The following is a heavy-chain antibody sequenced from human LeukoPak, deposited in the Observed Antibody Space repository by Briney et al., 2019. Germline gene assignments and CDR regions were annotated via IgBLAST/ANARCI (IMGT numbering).Heavy chain of an antibody. CDR3: AALAAAGSPDWYFDL. D-gene: IGHD6-13*01. CDR2: INYSGST. J-gene: IGHJ2*01. V-gene: IGHV4-34*01. Sequence: PSETLSLTCAVYDGSFSSYYWSWIRQPPGKALEWLGEINYSGSTTYNPSHKSRVTISVDTSKNQFSLRLSSVTAADSAMYYCAALAAAGSPDWYFDLWGRGTLVTVSS. CDR1: DGSFSSYY.